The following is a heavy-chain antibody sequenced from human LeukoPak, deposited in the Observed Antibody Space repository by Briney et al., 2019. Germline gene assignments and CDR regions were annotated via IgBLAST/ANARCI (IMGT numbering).Heavy chain of an antibody. CDR3: AKGHYDFRDY. J-gene: IGHJ4*02. V-gene: IGHV3-74*01. D-gene: IGHD3-3*01. Sequence: PGGSLRLSCAASGLTLSNYWMHWVRQAPGKGLVWVSRIKNDGSSTDYGDSVKGRFTISRDNAKNTLYLQMNSLRAEDTALYYCAKGHYDFRDYWGQGTLVTVSS. CDR1: GLTLSNYW. CDR2: IKNDGSST.